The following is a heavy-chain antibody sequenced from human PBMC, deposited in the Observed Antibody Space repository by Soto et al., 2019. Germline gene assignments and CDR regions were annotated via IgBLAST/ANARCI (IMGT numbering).Heavy chain of an antibody. CDR2: ISYDGSNK. J-gene: IGHJ6*02. CDR1: GFTFSSYT. D-gene: IGHD2-21*01. V-gene: IGHV3-30-3*01. CDR3: ARDRLNRFHYYYGLDV. Sequence: QVQLVESGGGVVQPGRSLRLSCAASGFTFSSYTMHWIRQAPGKALEWVAVISYDGSNKYYADSVKGRFTISRDNSKNTLYLQMNSLRAEDTAVYYCARDRLNRFHYYYGLDVWGQGTTVTVSS.